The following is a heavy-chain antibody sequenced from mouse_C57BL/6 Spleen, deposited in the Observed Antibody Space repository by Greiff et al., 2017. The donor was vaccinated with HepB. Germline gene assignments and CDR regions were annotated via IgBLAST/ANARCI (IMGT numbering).Heavy chain of an antibody. D-gene: IGHD3-1*01. Sequence: QVQLQQSGAELVKPGASVKISCKASGYAFSSYWMNWVKQRPGKGLEWIGQIYPGDGDTNYNGKFKGKATLTADKSSSTAYMQLSSLTSEDSAVYVCAREENRGYAMDYWGQGTSVTVSS. CDR2: IYPGDGDT. CDR3: AREENRGYAMDY. J-gene: IGHJ4*01. V-gene: IGHV1-80*01. CDR1: GYAFSSYW.